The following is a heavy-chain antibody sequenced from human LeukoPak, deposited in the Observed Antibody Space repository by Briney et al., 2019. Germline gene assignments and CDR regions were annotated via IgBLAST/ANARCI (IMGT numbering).Heavy chain of an antibody. CDR1: GFTFSSYE. V-gene: IGHV3-48*03. J-gene: IGHJ4*02. D-gene: IGHD5-18*01. CDR3: AKEGTAMVSFDY. CDR2: ISSGGNTI. Sequence: GGSLRLSCAASGFTFSSYEMNWVRQAPGKGLEWVSYISSGGNTIYYADSVKGRFTISRDNAKNSLYLQMNSLRAEDTAVYYCAKEGTAMVSFDYWGQGTLVTVFS.